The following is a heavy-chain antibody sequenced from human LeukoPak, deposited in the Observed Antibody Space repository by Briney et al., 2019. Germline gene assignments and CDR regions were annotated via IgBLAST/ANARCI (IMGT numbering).Heavy chain of an antibody. Sequence: SETLSLTCTVSGGSISSYYWSWIRQPPGKGLEWIGEINHSGSTNYNPSLKSRVTISVDTSKNQFSLKLSSVTAADTAVYYCARSDTYYYDSSGYSHFDYGGQGTLVTVSS. J-gene: IGHJ4*02. CDR2: INHSGST. V-gene: IGHV4-34*01. D-gene: IGHD3-22*01. CDR1: GGSISSYY. CDR3: ARSDTYYYDSSGYSHFDY.